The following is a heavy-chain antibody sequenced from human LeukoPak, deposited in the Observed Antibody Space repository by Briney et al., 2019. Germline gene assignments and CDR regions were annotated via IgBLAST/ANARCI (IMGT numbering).Heavy chain of an antibody. CDR2: ISGSGGST. V-gene: IGHV3-23*01. CDR1: GFTFSSYA. D-gene: IGHD3-10*01. Sequence: GGSLRLSCAASGFTFSSYAMSWVRQAPGKGLEWVSAISGSGGSTYYADSVKGRFTISRDNSKNTLYLQMNSLRAEDTAVYYCAKVRGPYGSGSYYPDYWGQGTLVTVSS. J-gene: IGHJ4*02. CDR3: AKVRGPYGSGSYYPDY.